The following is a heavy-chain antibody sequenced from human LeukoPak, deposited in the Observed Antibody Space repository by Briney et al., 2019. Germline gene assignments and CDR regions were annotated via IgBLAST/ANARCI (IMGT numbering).Heavy chain of an antibody. J-gene: IGHJ3*02. CDR3: AREEAGGVRYDI. V-gene: IGHV4-59*01. Sequence: SETLSLTCTVSGGSISTYYWTWIRQPPGKGLEWIGYIHHSGSTRNNPSLKSRVTISVDTSKNQFSLMLTSVTAADTAVYFCAREEAGGVRYDIWGQGTMVTVYS. CDR1: GGSISTYY. D-gene: IGHD2-21*02. CDR2: IHHSGST.